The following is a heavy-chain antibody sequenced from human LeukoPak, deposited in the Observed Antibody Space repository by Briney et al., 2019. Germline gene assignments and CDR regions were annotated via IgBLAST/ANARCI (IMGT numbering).Heavy chain of an antibody. CDR2: IKSKTEGETT. J-gene: IGHJ4*02. Sequence: GGSLRLSCAASGFTFINAWMSWIRQTPGRRLEWVGHIKSKTEGETTNYAAPVKGRFTISRDDSKNTLYLQMNSLKTEDTAVYYCTTAHFSPYSSGWEDFDYWGQGTLVTVSS. CDR1: GFTFINAW. D-gene: IGHD6-19*01. V-gene: IGHV3-15*01. CDR3: TTAHFSPYSSGWEDFDY.